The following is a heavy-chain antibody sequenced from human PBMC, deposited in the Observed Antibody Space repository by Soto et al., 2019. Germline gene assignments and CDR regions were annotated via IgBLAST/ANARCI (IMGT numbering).Heavy chain of an antibody. J-gene: IGHJ4*02. D-gene: IGHD3-22*01. CDR2: INAGNGNT. Sequence: QVQLVQSGAEVKKPGASVKVSCKASGYTFTSYAMHWVRQAPGQRLEWMGWINAGNGNTKYSQKFQGRGTITRDTSASTAYMELSSLRSEDTAVYYCAKDYYDSSGYYPPALLFDYWGQGTLVTVSS. CDR1: GYTFTSYA. V-gene: IGHV1-3*01. CDR3: AKDYYDSSGYYPPALLFDY.